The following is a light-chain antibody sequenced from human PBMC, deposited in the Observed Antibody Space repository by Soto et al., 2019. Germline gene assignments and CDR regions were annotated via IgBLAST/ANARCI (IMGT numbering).Light chain of an antibody. Sequence: QSVLTQSPSASASLGASVKLTCTLSSGHSSYAIAWHQQQPEKGPRYLMKLNSDGSHTKVDGIPDRFSGSSSGAERYLTISSLQSEDEADYYCQTWGTGIHVFGTGTQLTVL. CDR3: QTWGTGIHV. J-gene: IGLJ1*01. CDR2: LNSDGSH. CDR1: SGHSSYA. V-gene: IGLV4-69*01.